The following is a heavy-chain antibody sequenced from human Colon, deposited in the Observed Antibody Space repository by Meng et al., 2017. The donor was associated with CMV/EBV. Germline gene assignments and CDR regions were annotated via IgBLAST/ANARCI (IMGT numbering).Heavy chain of an antibody. CDR3: AKDTAYYYGSGSRAYGMDV. J-gene: IGHJ6*02. Sequence: GGSLRLSCAASGFTFNNYVMTWVRQAPGKGLEWVSGISGSGSSTYYADSVKGRYTIFRDNSKNTLYLQMNSLGAEDTAVYYCAKDTAYYYGSGSRAYGMDVWGQGTTVTVSS. CDR1: GFTFNNYV. CDR2: ISGSGSST. D-gene: IGHD3-10*01. V-gene: IGHV3-23*01.